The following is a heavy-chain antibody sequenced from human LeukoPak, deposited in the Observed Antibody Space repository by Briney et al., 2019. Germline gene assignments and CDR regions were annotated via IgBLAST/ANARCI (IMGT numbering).Heavy chain of an antibody. CDR3: ARDNGVVHGVYYMDV. D-gene: IGHD3-3*01. Sequence: PGGSLRLSRAASGFIFSNYWMTWVRQAPGKGLEWVADIKQDGSEKLYVKSVRGRFTISRDNAKMSLFLQMNSLRAEDTAVYYCARDNGVVHGVYYMDVWGKGTTVTVS. CDR2: IKQDGSEK. V-gene: IGHV3-7*01. CDR1: GFIFSNYW. J-gene: IGHJ6*03.